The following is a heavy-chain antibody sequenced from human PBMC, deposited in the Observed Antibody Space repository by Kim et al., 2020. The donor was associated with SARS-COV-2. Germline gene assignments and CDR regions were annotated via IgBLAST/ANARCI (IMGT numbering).Heavy chain of an antibody. D-gene: IGHD3-10*02. Sequence: SVKVSCRASGGTFSSYAISWVRQAPGQGLEWMGRVMPMFNLANYAQKFEGRVTISADRSTNTAYMELSSLTSEDTAVYYCARDPYFNVYHFGLDVWGQGTTVAVSS. J-gene: IGHJ6*02. CDR3: ARDPYFNVYHFGLDV. CDR2: VMPMFNLA. V-gene: IGHV1-69*04. CDR1: GGTFSSYA.